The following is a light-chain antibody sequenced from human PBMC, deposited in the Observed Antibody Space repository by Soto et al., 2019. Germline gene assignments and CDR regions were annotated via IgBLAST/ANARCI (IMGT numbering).Light chain of an antibody. Sequence: EIVMTQSPATLSVSPGERATLSCRASQSVSSNLACYQQKPGQAPRLLIYGASTRATGIPARFSGSGSGTEFTLTISSLEPEDFAVYYCQQYGSSPRTFGQGTKVDIK. CDR3: QQYGSSPRT. J-gene: IGKJ1*01. V-gene: IGKV3-15*01. CDR2: GAS. CDR1: QSVSSN.